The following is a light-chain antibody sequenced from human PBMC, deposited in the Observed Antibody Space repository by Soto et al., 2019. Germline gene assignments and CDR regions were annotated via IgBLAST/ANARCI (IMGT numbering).Light chain of an antibody. CDR3: QQYGSSPIT. Sequence: VVLTQSPATLSLSPGERGTLSCGASQSVSSSYVAWYQHKPGLAPRLLIHDTSSRAIGIPGRLSGSKSGTNFTLTIRRMEPEDVGMYYCQQYGSSPITFGQGTRLEIK. V-gene: IGKV3D-20*01. CDR1: QSVSSSY. CDR2: DTS. J-gene: IGKJ5*01.